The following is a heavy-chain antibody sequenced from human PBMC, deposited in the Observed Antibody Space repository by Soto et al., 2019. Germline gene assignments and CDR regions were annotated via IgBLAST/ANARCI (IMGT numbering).Heavy chain of an antibody. CDR3: EGEDVDPPMPFYYYYGMDV. CDR2: IIPIFGTA. CDR1: GGTFSSYA. J-gene: IGHJ6*02. Sequence: QVQLVQSGAEVKKPGSSVKVSCKASGGTFSSYAISWVRQAPVQGLEWMGGIIPIFGTANYAQKCHGRFTITADESTSTAYMELSSLRSEDTAVYYCEGEDVDPPMPFYYYYGMDVWGQGTTVTVSS. V-gene: IGHV1-69*01. D-gene: IGHD2-2*01.